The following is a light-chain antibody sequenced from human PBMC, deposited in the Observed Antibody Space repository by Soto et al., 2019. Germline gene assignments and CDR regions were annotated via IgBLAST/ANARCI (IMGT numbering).Light chain of an antibody. V-gene: IGKV3-15*01. CDR2: GAS. CDR3: QQYNDWWT. CDR1: QSVSSH. J-gene: IGKJ1*01. Sequence: EIVMTQSPATLSVSLGERATLSCRASQSVSSHLTWYQQKPGQAPRLLIYGASTRASGVPARFSGSGSGIEFSLTISRLQSEDCADYYCQQYNDWWTFGQGPKVEIK.